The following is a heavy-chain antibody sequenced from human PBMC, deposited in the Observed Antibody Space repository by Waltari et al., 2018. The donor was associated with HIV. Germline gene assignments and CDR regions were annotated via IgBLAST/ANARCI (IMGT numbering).Heavy chain of an antibody. CDR2: IYYTGST. CDR1: GGSISTHNFY. D-gene: IGHD4-17*01. CDR3: ARRGADYGNPLDY. Sequence: QLQLLESGPRLVKPSETLSLTCPVPGGSISTHNFYWGWIRQPPGKALEWIGSIYYTGSTYYNPSLESRVTISIDTSKNQFSLKLNSVTDTDTAVYYCARRGADYGNPLDYWGQGTLVTVSS. V-gene: IGHV4-39*01. J-gene: IGHJ4*02.